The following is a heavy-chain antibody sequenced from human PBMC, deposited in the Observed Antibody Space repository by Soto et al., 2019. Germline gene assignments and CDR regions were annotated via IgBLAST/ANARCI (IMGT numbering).Heavy chain of an antibody. D-gene: IGHD6-19*01. J-gene: IGHJ1*01. Sequence: GGSLRLSCAASGFTFSSYGMHWVRQAPGKGLEWVAVIWYDGSNKYYADSVKGRFTISRDNSKNTLYLQMNSLRAEDTAVYYCARDHVAVAKRKNYFQHWGQGTLVTVSS. CDR3: ARDHVAVAKRKNYFQH. V-gene: IGHV3-33*01. CDR1: GFTFSSYG. CDR2: IWYDGSNK.